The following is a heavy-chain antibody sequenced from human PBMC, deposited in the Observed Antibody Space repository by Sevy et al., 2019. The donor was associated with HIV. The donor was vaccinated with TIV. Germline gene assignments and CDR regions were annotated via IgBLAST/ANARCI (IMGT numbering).Heavy chain of an antibody. CDR1: GGTFSSYA. CDR3: ARDRGGGWNYRHFDY. J-gene: IGHJ4*02. V-gene: IGHV1-69*13. Sequence: ASVKVSCKASGGTFSSYAISWVRQAPGQGLEWMGGIIPIFGTANYAQKFQGRVTITADESTSTAYMELSSLRSEDTAVYYCARDRGGGWNYRHFDYWGQGTLVTVSS. D-gene: IGHD1-7*01. CDR2: IIPIFGTA.